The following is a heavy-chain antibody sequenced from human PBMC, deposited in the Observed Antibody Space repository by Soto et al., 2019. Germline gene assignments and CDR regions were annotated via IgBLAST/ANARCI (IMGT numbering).Heavy chain of an antibody. CDR2: INPSGGSP. V-gene: IGHV1-46*01. J-gene: IGHJ4*02. D-gene: IGHD2-15*01. Sequence: ASVKVSCKAAGYAFSNYYIHWVRQAPGQGLEWMGVINPSGGSPSYAQKFLGRVTVTRHASTSTVHMELRSLRSEDTAIYYCARDGRGSGGQYYFDYWGQGTLVTVSS. CDR1: GYAFSNYY. CDR3: ARDGRGSGGQYYFDY.